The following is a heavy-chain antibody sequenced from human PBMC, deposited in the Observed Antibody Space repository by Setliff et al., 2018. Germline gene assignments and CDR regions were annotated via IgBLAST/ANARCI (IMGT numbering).Heavy chain of an antibody. V-gene: IGHV4-61*02. Sequence: SETLSLTCTVSGGSISSGTYYWCWIRQPAGKGLEWIGRIYTSGSTNYNPSLKSRVTMSLDTSKNQFSLKLTSVTAADTALYYCARVPARNSGYHFDHWGQGTLVTVSS. J-gene: IGHJ4*02. D-gene: IGHD4-4*01. CDR3: ARVPARNSGYHFDH. CDR1: GGSISSGTYY. CDR2: IYTSGST.